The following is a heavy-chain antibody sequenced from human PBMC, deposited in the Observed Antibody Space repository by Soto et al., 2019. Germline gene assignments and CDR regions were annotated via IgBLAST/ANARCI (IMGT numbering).Heavy chain of an antibody. J-gene: IGHJ6*02. CDR1: ESPFGNAG. Sequence: EVQLVESGGGLVNLGGSFRPPFEASESPFGNAGWSGVPQPPGKGLGWFGRIKSKTDGGTTDYAAPVKGRFTISRDDSKNTLYLQMNSLKTEDTAVYYCTTTVVTFYYYYGMDVWGQGTTVTVSS. CDR3: TTTVVTFYYYYGMDV. V-gene: IGHV3-15*01. CDR2: IKSKTDGGTT. D-gene: IGHD2-15*01.